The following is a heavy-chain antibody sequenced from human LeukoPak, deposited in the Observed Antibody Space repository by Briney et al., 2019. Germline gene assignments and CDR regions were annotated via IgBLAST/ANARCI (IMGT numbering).Heavy chain of an antibody. CDR3: ARMNWLTTDNPNWFDP. V-gene: IGHV1-8*01. CDR1: GYTFTSYD. D-gene: IGHD4-11*01. CDR2: MKPNSGDT. J-gene: IGHJ5*02. Sequence: ASVKVSCKASGYTFTSYDINWVRQANGQGLEWMGWMKPNSGDTGYAQKFQGRVTMTRNTSISTAYMELSSPRSEDTAVYYCARMNWLTTDNPNWFDPWGQGTLVTVSS.